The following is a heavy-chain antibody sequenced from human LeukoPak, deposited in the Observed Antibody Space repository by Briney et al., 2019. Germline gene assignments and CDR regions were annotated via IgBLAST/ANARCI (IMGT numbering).Heavy chain of an antibody. CDR2: IYHSGST. V-gene: IGHV4-30-2*01. D-gene: IGHD2-2*01. Sequence: PSETLSLTCTVSGGSISSGGYYWSWIRQPPGKGLEWIGYIYHSGSTYYNPSLKSRVTISVDRSKNQFSLKLSSVTAADTAVYYCARDMPFDYWGQGTLVTVSS. CDR3: ARDMPFDY. J-gene: IGHJ4*02. CDR1: GGSISSGGYY.